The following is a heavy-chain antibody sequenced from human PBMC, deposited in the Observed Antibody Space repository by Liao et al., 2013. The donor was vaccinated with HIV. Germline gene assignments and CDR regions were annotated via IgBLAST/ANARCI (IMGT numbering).Heavy chain of an antibody. CDR2: INHSGST. D-gene: IGHD3-3*01. CDR1: GGSFSGYY. Sequence: QVQLQQWGAGLLKPSETLSLTCAVYGGSFSGYYWSWIRQPPGKGLEWIGEINHSGSTNYNPSLKSRLTISVDTSKNQFSLKLRSVTAADTAVYYCARDRAPWYYDFWSGYHGDAFDIWGQGTMVTVSS. V-gene: IGHV4-34*01. J-gene: IGHJ3*02. CDR3: ARDRAPWYYDFWSGYHGDAFDI.